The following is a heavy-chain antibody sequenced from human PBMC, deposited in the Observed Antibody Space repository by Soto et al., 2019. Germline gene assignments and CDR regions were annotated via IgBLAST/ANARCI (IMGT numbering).Heavy chain of an antibody. J-gene: IGHJ4*02. CDR1: GVTFRNYA. CDR3: AGRDGRWLPYCSDY. Sequence: GGSLRLSCAASGVTFRNYAMNWARQAPGQGLDWVSSVCGGGDSTYYEGSVKGRFITSRDNTKNTQYLQMNTLVAEATAVYYCAGRDGRWLPYCSDYWGQGTLVTVSS. V-gene: IGHV3-23*01. D-gene: IGHD3-22*01. CDR2: VCGGGDST.